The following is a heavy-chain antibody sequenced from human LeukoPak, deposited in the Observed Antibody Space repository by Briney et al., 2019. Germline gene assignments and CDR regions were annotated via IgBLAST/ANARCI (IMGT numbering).Heavy chain of an antibody. CDR1: GDSISSSNW. CDR3: GRRGSYSSSSRYWFDP. D-gene: IGHD6-6*01. CDR2: IFQSGST. Sequence: KTSGTLSLTCAVSGDSISSSNWWNWVRQSPGKGLEWIGEIFQSGSTSYNPSLKSRVTISLDKSKNQFSLKLNSVTAADTAIYYCGRRGSYSSSSRYWFDPWGQGTLVIVSS. J-gene: IGHJ5*02. V-gene: IGHV4-4*02.